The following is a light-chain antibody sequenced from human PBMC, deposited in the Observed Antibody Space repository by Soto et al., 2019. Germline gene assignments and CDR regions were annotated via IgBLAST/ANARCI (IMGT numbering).Light chain of an antibody. V-gene: IGKV3D-20*02. CDR2: GAS. CDR3: QQSINWPPLT. J-gene: IGKJ5*01. CDR1: QSVSSSY. Sequence: EIVMTQSPATLSVSPGERATLSCRASQSVSSSYLASYQQKPGQAPRLLLYGASTRATGVPPRFSGSGSGTDFTLTISRLEPEDFAVYYCQQSINWPPLTFGQGTRLEIK.